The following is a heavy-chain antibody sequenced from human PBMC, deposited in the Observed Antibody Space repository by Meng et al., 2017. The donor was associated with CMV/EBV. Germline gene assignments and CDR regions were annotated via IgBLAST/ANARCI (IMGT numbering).Heavy chain of an antibody. CDR3: ARAGDYGGRGYFDY. CDR2: IIPIFGTA. V-gene: IGHV1-69*12. CDR1: GGTFSSYA. Sequence: QVRLVQSGAGVKKPGSSVKVSCKASGGTFSSYASSWVRQAPGQGLEWMGGIIPIFGTANYAQKFQGRVTITADESTSTAYMELSSLRSEDTAVYYCARAGDYGGRGYFDYWGQGTLVTVSS. D-gene: IGHD4-23*01. J-gene: IGHJ4*02.